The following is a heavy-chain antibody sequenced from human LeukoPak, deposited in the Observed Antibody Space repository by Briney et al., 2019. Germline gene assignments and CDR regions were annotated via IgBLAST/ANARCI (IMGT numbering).Heavy chain of an antibody. J-gene: IGHJ4*02. V-gene: IGHV4-34*01. CDR1: GGSISSYY. D-gene: IGHD3-3*01. Sequence: PSETLSLTCTVSGGSISSYYWSWIRQPPGKGLEWIGEINHSGSTNYNPSLKSRVTISVDTSKNQFSLKLSSVTAADTAVYYCARGRSPYYDFWSGYSHYFDYWGQGTLVTVSS. CDR3: ARGRSPYYDFWSGYSHYFDY. CDR2: INHSGST.